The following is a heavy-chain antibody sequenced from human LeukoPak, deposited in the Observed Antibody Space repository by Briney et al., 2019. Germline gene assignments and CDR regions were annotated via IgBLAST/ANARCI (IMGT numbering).Heavy chain of an antibody. Sequence: PSETLSLTCTVSGGSISSSSYYWGWIRQPPGKGLEWIGSIYYSGSTYYNPSLKSLVTISVDTTKNQFSLKLSSVTAADTAVYYCARIVGYSYGKVDYWGQGTLVTVSS. CDR1: GGSISSSSYY. CDR2: IYYSGST. CDR3: ARIVGYSYGKVDY. J-gene: IGHJ4*02. V-gene: IGHV4-39*07. D-gene: IGHD5-18*01.